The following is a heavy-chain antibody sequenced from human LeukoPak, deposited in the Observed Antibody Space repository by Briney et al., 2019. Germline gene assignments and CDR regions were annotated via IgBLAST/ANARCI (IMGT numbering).Heavy chain of an antibody. Sequence: GGSLRLSCAASGFTFSSYGMHWVRQAPGKGLEWVAFIRFDGSNKYYADSVKGRFTVSRDNSKNTLYLQMKSLRAEDTAVYYCAKGGGYEAQYYYYYLDVWGKGTTVTISS. D-gene: IGHD5-12*01. CDR2: IRFDGSNK. CDR3: AKGGGYEAQYYYYYLDV. CDR1: GFTFSSYG. V-gene: IGHV3-30*02. J-gene: IGHJ6*03.